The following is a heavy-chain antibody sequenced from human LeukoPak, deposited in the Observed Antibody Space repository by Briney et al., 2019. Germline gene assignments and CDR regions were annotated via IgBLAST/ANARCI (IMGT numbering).Heavy chain of an antibody. CDR1: GYTFTSYY. Sequence: ASVKVSCKASGYTFTSYYMHWVRQAPGQGLEWMGIINPSGGSTSYAQKFQGRVTMTRDMSTSTVYMELSSLRSEDTAVYYCARGPAVSSSSGNWFDPWGQGTLVTDSS. CDR3: ARGPAVSSSSGNWFDP. CDR2: INPSGGST. D-gene: IGHD6-6*01. J-gene: IGHJ5*02. V-gene: IGHV1-46*01.